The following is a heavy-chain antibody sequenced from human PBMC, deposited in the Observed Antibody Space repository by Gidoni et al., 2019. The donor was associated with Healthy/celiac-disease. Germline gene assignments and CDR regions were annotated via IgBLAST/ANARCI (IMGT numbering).Heavy chain of an antibody. CDR3: ARDPSTTLYAALDY. J-gene: IGHJ4*02. Sequence: QVRLFESGGGLFKPGRSLRLSCAASGFPFSSYAMHWVRQAPGKGLEWVAVISYDGSNKYYADSVKGRFTISRDNAKNTLYLQMNSLRAEDTAVYYCARDPSTTLYAALDYWGQGTLVTVSS. CDR2: ISYDGSNK. CDR1: GFPFSSYA. V-gene: IGHV3-30-3*01. D-gene: IGHD3-16*01.